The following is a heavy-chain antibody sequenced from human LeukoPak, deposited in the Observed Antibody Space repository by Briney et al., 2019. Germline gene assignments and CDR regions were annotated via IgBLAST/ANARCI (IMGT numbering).Heavy chain of an antibody. CDR1: GGTFSSYA. J-gene: IGHJ4*02. CDR3: ARSRYYGSGRLLDY. Sequence: ASVKVSCKASGGTFSSYAISWVRQAPGQGLEWMGWISAYNGNTNYAQKLQGRVTMTTDTSTSTAYMELRSLRSDDTAVCYCARSRYYGSGRLLDYWGQGTLVTVSS. CDR2: ISAYNGNT. V-gene: IGHV1-18*01. D-gene: IGHD3-10*01.